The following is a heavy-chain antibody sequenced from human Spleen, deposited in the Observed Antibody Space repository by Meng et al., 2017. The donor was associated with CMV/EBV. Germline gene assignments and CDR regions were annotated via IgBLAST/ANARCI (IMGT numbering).Heavy chain of an antibody. Sequence: TCTVCSGSISSGDYYWSWIRQPPGKGLEWIGFIYYSGGTYYNPSLKSRVTISVDTSKNQFSLKLTSVTAADTAVYHCARDRRGWFDPWGQGTLVTVSS. CDR1: SGSISSGDYY. V-gene: IGHV4-30-4*08. J-gene: IGHJ5*02. CDR2: IYYSGGT. CDR3: ARDRRGWFDP.